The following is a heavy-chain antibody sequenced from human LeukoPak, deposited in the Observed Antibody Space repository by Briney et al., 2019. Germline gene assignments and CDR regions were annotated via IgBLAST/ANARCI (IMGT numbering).Heavy chain of an antibody. J-gene: IGHJ1*01. V-gene: IGHV3-21*01. D-gene: IGHD1-26*01. CDR2: ITTVSSYI. Sequence: PGGSLRLSCVASGFTFTTYSMNWVRQAPGKGLEWVSSITTVSSYIYYADSVKGRFTISRDNAKNSLYLQMNSLRAEDTAVYYCATSIVGLTYDEHFQHWGQGTLVTVSS. CDR1: GFTFTTYS. CDR3: ATSIVGLTYDEHFQH.